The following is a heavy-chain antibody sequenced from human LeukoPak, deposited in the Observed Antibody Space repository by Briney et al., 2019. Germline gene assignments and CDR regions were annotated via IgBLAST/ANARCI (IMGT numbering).Heavy chain of an antibody. J-gene: IGHJ4*02. V-gene: IGHV3-48*03. D-gene: IGHD2-8*01. CDR3: ARSPYCTIGSCYVDY. CDR1: GFTFSSCE. CDR2: ISSSGSTI. Sequence: GGSLRLSCAASGFTFSSCEMNWVRRPPGKGLEWVSYISSSGSTIYYADSVKGRFTISRDNAKNSLYLQMNSLRAEDTALYYCARSPYCTIGSCYVDYWGQGTLVTVSS.